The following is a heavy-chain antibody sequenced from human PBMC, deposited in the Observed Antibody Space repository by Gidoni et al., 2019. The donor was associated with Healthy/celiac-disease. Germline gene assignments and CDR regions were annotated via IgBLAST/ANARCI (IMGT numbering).Heavy chain of an antibody. D-gene: IGHD3-10*01. Sequence: EVQLVESGGGLVPPGGSLRLSCAASGFTFRSYDMHWVRQATGKGLEWVSAIGTAGDTYYPGSVKGRFTISRENAKNSLYLKMNSLRAGDTAVYYCARVPRITMVRGVDYYYGMDVWGQGTTVTVSS. CDR3: ARVPRITMVRGVDYYYGMDV. CDR1: GFTFRSYD. CDR2: IGTAGDT. J-gene: IGHJ6*02. V-gene: IGHV3-13*04.